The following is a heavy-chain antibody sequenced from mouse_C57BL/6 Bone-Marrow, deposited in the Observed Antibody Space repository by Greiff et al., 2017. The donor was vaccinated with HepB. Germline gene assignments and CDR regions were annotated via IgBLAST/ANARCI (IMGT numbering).Heavy chain of an antibody. Sequence: VKLVESGPGLVAPSQSLSITCTVSGFSFTSYGVDWVRQSPGKGLEWLGVIWGVGSTNYNSALKSRLSISKDNSKSQVFLKMNSLQTDDTAMYYCASHYGGPYYFDYWGQGTTLTVSS. J-gene: IGHJ2*01. V-gene: IGHV2-6*01. D-gene: IGHD1-1*02. CDR3: ASHYGGPYYFDY. CDR1: GFSFTSYG. CDR2: IWGVGST.